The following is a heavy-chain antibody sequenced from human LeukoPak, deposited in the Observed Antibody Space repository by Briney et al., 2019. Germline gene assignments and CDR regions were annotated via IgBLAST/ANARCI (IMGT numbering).Heavy chain of an antibody. V-gene: IGHV3-74*01. J-gene: IGHJ5*02. CDR3: ARATYYYENWFDP. CDR2: INTDGSST. D-gene: IGHD3-22*01. CDR1: GFTFSGYW. Sequence: PGGSLRLSCAASGFTFSGYWMHWVRQAPGKGLVWVSRINTDGSSTTYADPVKGRLTISRDNAKNTLYLQMNSLRAEDTAVYYCARATYYYENWFDPWGQGTLVTVSS.